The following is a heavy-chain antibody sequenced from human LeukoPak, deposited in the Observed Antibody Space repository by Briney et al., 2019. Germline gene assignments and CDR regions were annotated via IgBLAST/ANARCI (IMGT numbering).Heavy chain of an antibody. CDR3: ARAWAVAGTLYSWFDP. J-gene: IGHJ5*02. Sequence: ASVKVSCKASGYAFTSYDINWVRQATGQGLEWMGWMNPNSGNTGYAQKFQGRVTMTRNTSISTAYMELSSLRSEDTAVYYCARAWAVAGTLYSWFDPWGQGTLVTVSS. CDR1: GYAFTSYD. D-gene: IGHD6-19*01. CDR2: MNPNSGNT. V-gene: IGHV1-8*01.